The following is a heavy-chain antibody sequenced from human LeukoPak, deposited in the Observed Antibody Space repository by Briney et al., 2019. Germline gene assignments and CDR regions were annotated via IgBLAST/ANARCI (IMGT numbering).Heavy chain of an antibody. V-gene: IGHV7-4-1*01. Sequence: ASVKVSCKASGYTFTSYAMNWVRQAPGQGLEWMGWINTNTGNPTYAQGFTGRFVFSLDTSVSTAYLQICSLKAEDTAVYYCAREGGWYYDFWSGSNWFDPWGQGPWSPSPQ. CDR3: AREGGWYYDFWSGSNWFDP. D-gene: IGHD3-3*01. CDR1: GYTFTSYA. J-gene: IGHJ5*02. CDR2: INTNTGNP.